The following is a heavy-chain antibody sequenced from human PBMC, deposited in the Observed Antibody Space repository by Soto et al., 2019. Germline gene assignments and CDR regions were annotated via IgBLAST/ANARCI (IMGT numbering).Heavy chain of an antibody. D-gene: IGHD3-16*01. J-gene: IGHJ5*01. CDR3: VKGGWLDF. CDR1: GFRFSTFE. CDR2: ISDDGSRT. Sequence: GGSLRLSCAASGFRFSTFEMSWVRQAPGRGLEWVSFISDDGSRTYYADAVKGRFTISRDNSKHTLYLQMNSLTAEDTAVYACVKGGWLDFWGQGTLVTVSS. V-gene: IGHV3-23*01.